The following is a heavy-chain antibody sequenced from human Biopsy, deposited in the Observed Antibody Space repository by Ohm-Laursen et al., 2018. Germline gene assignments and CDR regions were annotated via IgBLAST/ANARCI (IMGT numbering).Heavy chain of an antibody. J-gene: IGHJ6*02. CDR2: IYWEVSK. CDR3: ARIPILIVPAALVYRHRRHLQGLDV. CDR1: GFSVNPRGMS. Sequence: PTQTLTLTFTLSGFSVNPRGMSVTCIRQAPGKALEWLARIYWEVSKLYSGPLKTRLAISKDTSETHVVLTPSDVDPVDTATYYCARIPILIVPAALVYRHRRHLQGLDVWGQGTRVIVSS. D-gene: IGHD2-2*01. V-gene: IGHV2-70*16.